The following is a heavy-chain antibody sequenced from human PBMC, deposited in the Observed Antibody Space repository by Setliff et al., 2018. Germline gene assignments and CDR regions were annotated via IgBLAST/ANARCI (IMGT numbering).Heavy chain of an antibody. D-gene: IGHD3-16*01. CDR2: ISHSGST. Sequence: PSETLSLTCAGYGGSFSTYYWSWIRQPPGRGLEWIGEISHSGSTSYNPSPNGRVTISRDTSQNQFSLKLSSVTAADTAVYFRVTYYVGLGGRGYWGQGTLVTVSS. V-gene: IGHV4-34*01. J-gene: IGHJ4*02. CDR1: GGSFSTYY. CDR3: VTYYVGLGGRGY.